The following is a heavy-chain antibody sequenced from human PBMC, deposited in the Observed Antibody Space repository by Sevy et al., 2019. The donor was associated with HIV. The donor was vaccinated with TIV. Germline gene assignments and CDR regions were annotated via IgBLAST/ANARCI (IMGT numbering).Heavy chain of an antibody. CDR2: VDYSGTT. Sequence: SETLSLTCTVSGGSISSNGFYWNWIRQHPGKGLEWIGNVDYSGTTYYNPSLKSRVSISVDTSKNQFSLSLRSVTAADTDMYFCARVAPSSSSWYRTTYGMDVWGQGTTVSVSS. CDR1: GGSISSNGFY. V-gene: IGHV4-31*03. CDR3: ARVAPSSSSWYRTTYGMDV. J-gene: IGHJ6*02. D-gene: IGHD6-13*01.